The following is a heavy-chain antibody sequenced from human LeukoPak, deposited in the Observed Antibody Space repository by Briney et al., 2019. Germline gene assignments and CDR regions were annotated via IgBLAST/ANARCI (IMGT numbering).Heavy chain of an antibody. CDR2: ISWNSGSI. CDR1: GFTFDDYA. D-gene: IGHD3-10*01. Sequence: GGSLRLSCAASGFTFDDYAMHWVRQAPGKGLEWVSGISWNSGSIGYADSVKGRFTIPRDNAKNSLYLQMNSLRAEDTALYYCAKDEGYYGSGSYYYWGQGTLVTVSS. J-gene: IGHJ4*02. CDR3: AKDEGYYGSGSYYY. V-gene: IGHV3-9*01.